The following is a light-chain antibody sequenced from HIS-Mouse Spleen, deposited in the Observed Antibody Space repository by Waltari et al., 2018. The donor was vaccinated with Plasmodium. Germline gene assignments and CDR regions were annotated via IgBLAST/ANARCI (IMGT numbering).Light chain of an antibody. CDR1: QSVSSSY. CDR3: QQYGSSPLT. V-gene: IGKV3-20*01. CDR2: GAS. Sequence: VLTQSPGTLSLSPGERATLPCRASQSVSSSYLAWYQQKPGQAPRLLIYGASSRATGIPDRFSGSGSGTDFTLTISRLEPEDFAVYYCQQYGSSPLTFGGGTKVEIK. J-gene: IGKJ4*01.